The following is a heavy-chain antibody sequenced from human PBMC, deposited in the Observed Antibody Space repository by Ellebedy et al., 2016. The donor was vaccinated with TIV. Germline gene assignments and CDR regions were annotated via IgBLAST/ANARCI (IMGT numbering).Heavy chain of an antibody. Sequence: GGSLRLXXAASGFTFSSYAMSWVRQAPGKGLEWVSAISGSGGSTYYADSVKGRFTISRDNSKNTLYLQMNSLRAEDTAVYYCAKDPRDPKYYDFWSGYYEDYYYYMDVWGKGTTVTVSS. V-gene: IGHV3-23*01. D-gene: IGHD3-3*01. CDR2: ISGSGGST. J-gene: IGHJ6*03. CDR3: AKDPRDPKYYDFWSGYYEDYYYYMDV. CDR1: GFTFSSYA.